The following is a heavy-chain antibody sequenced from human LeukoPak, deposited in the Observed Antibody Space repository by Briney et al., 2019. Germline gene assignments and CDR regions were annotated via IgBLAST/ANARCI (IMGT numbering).Heavy chain of an antibody. CDR1: GDSVSSNRAG. V-gene: IGHV6-1*01. CDR2: TYHRSKWYN. Sequence: SQTLSLTCAISGDSVSSNRAGWNWIRQSPSRGLGWLGRTYHRSKWYNDYALSVKSRITINPDTSKNQFSLQLNSVTPEDTAVYYCARDQIGEEDYFDYWGQGTLVTVSS. J-gene: IGHJ4*02. CDR3: ARDQIGEEDYFDY. D-gene: IGHD3-10*01.